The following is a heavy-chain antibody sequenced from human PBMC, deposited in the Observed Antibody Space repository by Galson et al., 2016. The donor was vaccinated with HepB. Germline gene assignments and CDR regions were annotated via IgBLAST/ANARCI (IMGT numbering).Heavy chain of an antibody. Sequence: SLRLSCAASGFTVSNLYMTWVRQAPGKGLEWVALIYNSGRTTYADSVKGRFIISRDNSKNMMFLQMNNLRADDTAVYYCATQSASTKCYWFFDPWGQGTLVTVSS. CDR3: ATQSASTKCYWFFDP. CDR1: GFTVSNLY. D-gene: IGHD2-2*01. CDR2: IYNSGRT. V-gene: IGHV3-53*01. J-gene: IGHJ5*02.